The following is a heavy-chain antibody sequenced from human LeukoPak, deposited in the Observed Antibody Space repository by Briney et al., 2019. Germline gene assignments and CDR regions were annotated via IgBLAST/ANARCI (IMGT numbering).Heavy chain of an antibody. D-gene: IGHD3-22*01. CDR3: GRGGYYDSSGRNFDY. V-gene: IGHV3-7*05. Sequence: GGSLRLSCGASGFTCSNYWMSWVRQAPGKGLEWVAKIKQDGSEKYYVDSVKGRFTISRDNAKNSLYLQMNSLRAEDTAVYYCGRGGYYDSSGRNFDYWGQGALVTVSS. J-gene: IGHJ4*02. CDR1: GFTCSNYW. CDR2: IKQDGSEK.